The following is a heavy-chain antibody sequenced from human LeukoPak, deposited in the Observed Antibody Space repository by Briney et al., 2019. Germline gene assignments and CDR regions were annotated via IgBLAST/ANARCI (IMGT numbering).Heavy chain of an antibody. D-gene: IGHD1-26*01. CDR1: GGSISSYY. Sequence: SETLSLTCTVSGGSISSYYWSWIRQPPGKGLEWIGYIYYSGSTNYNPSLKSRVTISVDTSKNQFSLKLSPVTAADTAVYYCARKAVGATGAFDIWGQGTMVTVSS. CDR3: ARKAVGATGAFDI. CDR2: IYYSGST. V-gene: IGHV4-59*08. J-gene: IGHJ3*02.